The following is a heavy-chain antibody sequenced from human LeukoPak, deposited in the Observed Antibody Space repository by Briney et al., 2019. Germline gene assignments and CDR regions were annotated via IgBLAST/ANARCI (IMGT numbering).Heavy chain of an antibody. CDR1: GFAFSSYS. V-gene: IGHV3-21*01. CDR3: AREAGTGGFDY. D-gene: IGHD1-14*01. J-gene: IGHJ4*02. CDR2: ISRSSSYI. Sequence: PGGSLRLSCAASGFAFSSYSMNWVRQAPGKGLEWVSSISRSSSYIYYADSVKGRFTISRDNAKNSLYLQMNSLRAEDTAVYYCAREAGTGGFDYWGQGTLLTVSS.